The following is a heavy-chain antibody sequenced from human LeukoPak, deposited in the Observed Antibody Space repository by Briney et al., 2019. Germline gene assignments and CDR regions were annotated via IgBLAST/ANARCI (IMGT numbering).Heavy chain of an antibody. J-gene: IGHJ4*02. CDR3: ARNHYGPGSYWSYYFDF. D-gene: IGHD3-10*01. V-gene: IGHV5-51*01. Sequence: GESLKISCKGSGYSFTSYWIGWVRQMPGKGLEWMGIIYPGDSDTRYSPSFQGQVTISADKSISTAYLQWSSLKASDTAMYYCARNHYGPGSYWSYYFDFWGQGTLVGVSS. CDR1: GYSFTSYW. CDR2: IYPGDSDT.